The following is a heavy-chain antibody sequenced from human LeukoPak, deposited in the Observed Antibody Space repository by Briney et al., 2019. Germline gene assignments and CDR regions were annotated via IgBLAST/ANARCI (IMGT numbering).Heavy chain of an antibody. Sequence: SVKVSCKASGGTFSSYAISWVRQAPGQGLEWMGGIIPIFGTANYAQKFQGRVTITTDESTSTAYMELSSLRSEDTAVYYCARARPNDILTGYAYLDAFDIWGQGTMVTVSS. J-gene: IGHJ3*02. CDR3: ARARPNDILTGYAYLDAFDI. V-gene: IGHV1-69*05. CDR2: IIPIFGTA. CDR1: GGTFSSYA. D-gene: IGHD3-9*01.